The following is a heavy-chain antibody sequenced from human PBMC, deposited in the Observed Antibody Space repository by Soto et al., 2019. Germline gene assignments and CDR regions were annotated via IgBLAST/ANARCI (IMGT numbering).Heavy chain of an antibody. CDR3: ATPRGYCSSTSCPTHFDY. V-gene: IGHV3-30-3*01. D-gene: IGHD2-2*01. Sequence: PGGSLRLSCAASGFTFSSYAMHWVRQAPGKGLEWVAVISYDGSNKYYADSVKGRFTISRDNSKNTLYLQMNSLRAEDTAVYYCATPRGYCSSTSCPTHFDYWGQGTLVTVSS. J-gene: IGHJ4*02. CDR2: ISYDGSNK. CDR1: GFTFSSYA.